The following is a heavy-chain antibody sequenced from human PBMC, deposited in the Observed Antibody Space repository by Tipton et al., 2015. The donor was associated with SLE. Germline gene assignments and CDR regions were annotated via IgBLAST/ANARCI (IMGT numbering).Heavy chain of an antibody. CDR3: ARVRGIAAAGTFYYYYYGMDV. CDR2: INHSGST. D-gene: IGHD6-13*01. J-gene: IGHJ6*02. Sequence: TLSLTCTVSGGSISSHYWSWIRQPPGKGLEWIGEINHSGSTNYNPSLKSRVTISVDTSMNQFSLKLSSVTAADTAVYYCARVRGIAAAGTFYYYYYGMDVWGQGTTVTVSS. V-gene: IGHV4-34*01. CDR1: GGSISSHY.